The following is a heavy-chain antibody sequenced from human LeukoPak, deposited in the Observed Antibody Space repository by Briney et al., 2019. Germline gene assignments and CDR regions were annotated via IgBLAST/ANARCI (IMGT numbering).Heavy chain of an antibody. J-gene: IGHJ4*02. V-gene: IGHV3-66*01. D-gene: IGHD6-13*01. CDR1: GFTVSSYY. Sequence: PGGSLRLSCAASGFTVSSYYMSWVRQAPGKGLEWVSVIYRGGSTYYADSVKGRFTISRDNSKNTLYLQMNSLRAEDTAVYYCARIGQQLDFDYWGQGTLVTVSS. CDR2: IYRGGST. CDR3: ARIGQQLDFDY.